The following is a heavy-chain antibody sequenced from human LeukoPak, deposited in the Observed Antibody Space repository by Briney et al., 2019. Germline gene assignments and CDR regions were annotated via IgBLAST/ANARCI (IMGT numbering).Heavy chain of an antibody. CDR2: MNPNSGNT. V-gene: IGHV1-8*01. Sequence: GASVKVSCKASGYTFTSYDINWVQQATGQGLEWMGWMNPNSGNTGYAQKFQGRVTMTRNTSISTAYMELSSLRSEDTAVYYCARLGFSRPYYYYYMDVWGKGTTVTVSS. CDR1: GYTFTSYD. J-gene: IGHJ6*03. CDR3: ARLGFSRPYYYYYMDV. D-gene: IGHD1-26*01.